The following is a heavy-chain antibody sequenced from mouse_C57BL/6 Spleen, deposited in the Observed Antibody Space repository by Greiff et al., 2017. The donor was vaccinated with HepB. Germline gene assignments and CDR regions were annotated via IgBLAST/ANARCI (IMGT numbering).Heavy chain of an antibody. CDR3: TGAYYSNCP. Sequence: EVQLQQSGAELVRPGASVKLSCTASGFNIKDDYMHWVKQRPEQGLEWIGWIDPENGDTEYASKFQGKATITADTSSNTAYLQLSSLTSEDTAVYYCTGAYYSNCPWGQGTLVTVSA. V-gene: IGHV14-4*01. J-gene: IGHJ3*01. CDR2: IDPENGDT. CDR1: GFNIKDDY. D-gene: IGHD2-5*01.